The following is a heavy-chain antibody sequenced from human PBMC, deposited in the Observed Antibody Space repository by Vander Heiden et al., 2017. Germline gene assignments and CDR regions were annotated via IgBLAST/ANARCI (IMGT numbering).Heavy chain of an antibody. CDR2: IIPIFGTA. J-gene: IGHJ4*01. V-gene: IGHV1-69*01. D-gene: IGHD6-19*01. Sequence: QVQLVQSGAEVKKPGSSVKVSCKASGGTFSSYAISWVRQAPGQGLEWMGGIIPIFGTANYAQKFQGRVTITADESTSTAYMELSSLRSEETAVYYCARRIAVAGTLVNFYYFDYWGHGTLVTVSS. CDR1: GGTFSSYA. CDR3: ARRIAVAGTLVNFYYFDY.